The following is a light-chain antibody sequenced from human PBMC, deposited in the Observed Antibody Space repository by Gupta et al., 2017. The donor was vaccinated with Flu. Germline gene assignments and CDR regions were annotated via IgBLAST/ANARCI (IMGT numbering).Light chain of an antibody. CDR2: SSS. Sequence: ERATVSCRARQSLGRGYLAWYQQQPGQAPRLLIYSSSSRAAGIPDRFSGSGSGTDFTLTISRLEPEDFAVYYCQQYDSSIFTFGQGTKLDIK. J-gene: IGKJ2*01. CDR1: QSLGRGY. CDR3: QQYDSSIFT. V-gene: IGKV3-20*01.